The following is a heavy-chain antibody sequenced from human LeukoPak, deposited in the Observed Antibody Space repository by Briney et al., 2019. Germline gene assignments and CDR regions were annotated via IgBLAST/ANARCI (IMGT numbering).Heavy chain of an antibody. V-gene: IGHV3-11*05. CDR2: ISGSTSYT. CDR1: GFSFSDYY. CDR3: ARDPTTMVRGVIITDFDY. D-gene: IGHD3-10*01. J-gene: IGHJ4*02. Sequence: PGGSLRLSCAASGFSFSDYYMSWIRQAPGKGLDWVSYISGSTSYTDYADSVKGRFTISRDNAKNSLYLQMNSLRAEDTAVYYCARDPTTMVRGVIITDFDYWGQGTLVTVSS.